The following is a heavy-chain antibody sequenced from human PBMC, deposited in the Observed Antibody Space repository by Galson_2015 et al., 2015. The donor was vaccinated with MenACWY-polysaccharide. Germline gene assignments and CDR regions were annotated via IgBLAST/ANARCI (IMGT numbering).Heavy chain of an antibody. CDR2: INAAGGAT. D-gene: IGHD2-15*01. CDR3: TKAGAKYCSGSSCYFNWFDP. J-gene: IGHJ5*02. Sequence: SLRLSCAASGFSFNTYWMHWVRHAPGKGLVWVSRINAAGGATGYADSVRGRFTISRDNDKNTLYLEMNSLRAEDTAVYYCTKAGAKYCSGSSCYFNWFDPWGQGTLVTVSS. V-gene: IGHV3-74*01. CDR1: GFSFNTYW.